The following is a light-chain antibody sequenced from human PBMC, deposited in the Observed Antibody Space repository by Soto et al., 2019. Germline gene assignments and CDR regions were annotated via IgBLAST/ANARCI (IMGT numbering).Light chain of an antibody. Sequence: ERVLTQSPATLSVSPGERATLSCRASQSVSSNLAWYQQKPGQAPRLLIYDASTRATGIPARFSGSGSGTEFTLTISSLQSEDFALYYCQQYNNWPPITFGQGTRLEIK. V-gene: IGKV3-15*01. CDR3: QQYNNWPPIT. CDR2: DAS. J-gene: IGKJ5*01. CDR1: QSVSSN.